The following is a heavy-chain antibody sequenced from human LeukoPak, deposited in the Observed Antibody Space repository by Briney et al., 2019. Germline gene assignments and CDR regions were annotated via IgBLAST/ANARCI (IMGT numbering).Heavy chain of an antibody. V-gene: IGHV4-39*07. J-gene: IGHJ4*02. CDR1: GGSISSSSYY. Sequence: SETLSLTCTVSGGSISSSSYYWGWIRQPPGKGLEWIGSIYYSGSTYYNPSLKSRVTISVDTSKNQFSLKLSSVTAADTAVYYCARGRYFDWGRSDYWGQGTLVTVSS. D-gene: IGHD3-9*01. CDR3: ARGRYFDWGRSDY. CDR2: IYYSGST.